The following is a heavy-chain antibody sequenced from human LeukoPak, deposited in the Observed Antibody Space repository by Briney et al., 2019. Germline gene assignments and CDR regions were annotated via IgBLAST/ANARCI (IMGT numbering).Heavy chain of an antibody. J-gene: IGHJ4*02. CDR2: IRSSGSTI. D-gene: IGHD3-9*01. Sequence: GGSLRLSCAASGFTFSDYYMSWIRQAPGKGLEWVSYIRSSGSTIYYADSVKGRFTISRDNAKNSLYLQMNSLRAEDTAVYYCARDGHYDILTGLFDYWGQGTLVTVSS. CDR1: GFTFSDYY. CDR3: ARDGHYDILTGLFDY. V-gene: IGHV3-11*01.